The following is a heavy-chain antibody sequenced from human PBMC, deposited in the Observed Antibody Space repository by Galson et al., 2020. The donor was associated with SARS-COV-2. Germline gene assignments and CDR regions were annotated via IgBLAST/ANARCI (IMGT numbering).Heavy chain of an antibody. CDR1: VFSFRSFG. CDR3: AKQGVRGVFDY. D-gene: IGHD3-10*01. CDR2: TPYYGSDA. Sequence: GESLKISCAASVFSFRSFGMHWVRQAPGKGLEWVAFTPYYGSDANYAESVKGRFTISRDNSKNTLYLQMNSLRTEETAVYYCAKQGVRGVFDYWGQGTLVTVSP. V-gene: IGHV3-30*02. J-gene: IGHJ4*02.